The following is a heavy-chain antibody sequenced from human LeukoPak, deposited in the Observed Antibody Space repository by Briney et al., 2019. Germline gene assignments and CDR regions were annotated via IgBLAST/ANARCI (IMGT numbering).Heavy chain of an antibody. CDR1: GGSISSYY. V-gene: IGHV4-59*01. J-gene: IGHJ3*02. D-gene: IGHD3-22*01. CDR2: IYYSGST. CDR3: ARDYYDSSGYYWNAFDI. Sequence: PSETLSLTCTVSGGSISSYYWSWIRQPPGKGLEWIGYIYYSGSTNYNPSLKSRVTISVDTSKNQFSLKLGSVTAADTAVYYCARDYYDSSGYYWNAFDIWGQGTMVTVSS.